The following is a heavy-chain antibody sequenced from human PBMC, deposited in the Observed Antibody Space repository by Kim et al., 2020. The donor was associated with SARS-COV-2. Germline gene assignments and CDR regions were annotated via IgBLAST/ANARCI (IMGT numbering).Heavy chain of an antibody. CDR2: INHSGST. CDR3: ARGLVRSVSSGYLDY. D-gene: IGHD3-22*01. CDR1: GGSFSGYY. Sequence: SETLSLTCAVYGGSFSGYYWSWIRQHPGEGLEWIGEINHSGSTNYNPSLKSRVTISVDTSKNQFSLKLSPVTAADTAVYYCARGLVRSVSSGYLDYWVQG. V-gene: IGHV4-34*01. J-gene: IGHJ4*02.